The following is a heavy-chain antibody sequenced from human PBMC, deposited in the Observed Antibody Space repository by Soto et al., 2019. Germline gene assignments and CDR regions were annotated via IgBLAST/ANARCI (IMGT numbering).Heavy chain of an antibody. CDR2: ISWSSSSI. Sequence: GGSLRLSCAASGFTFDDYAMHWVRQAPGKGLEWVSGISWSSSSIDYADSVKGRFTISRDNAKNSLYLQMNSLRIEDTALYYCARGRIAVAGPGYYFEYWGQGTPVTVSS. J-gene: IGHJ4*02. CDR3: ARGRIAVAGPGYYFEY. CDR1: GFTFDDYA. V-gene: IGHV3-9*01. D-gene: IGHD6-19*01.